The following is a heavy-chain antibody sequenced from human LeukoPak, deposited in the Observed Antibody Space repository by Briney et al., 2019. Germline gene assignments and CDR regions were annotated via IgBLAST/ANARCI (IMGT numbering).Heavy chain of an antibody. CDR1: GYSINSGYY. J-gene: IGHJ4*02. CDR3: VTSNLERLMYFDY. Sequence: PSETLSLTCAVSGYSINSGYYWGWIRPPPGKGLEWIGSIYHSGSTYYNPSLRSRVTISLDTSSNQFSLKLRSVTAADTAVYYCVTSNLERLMYFDYWGQGTLATVSS. D-gene: IGHD1-1*01. CDR2: IYHSGST. V-gene: IGHV4-38-2*01.